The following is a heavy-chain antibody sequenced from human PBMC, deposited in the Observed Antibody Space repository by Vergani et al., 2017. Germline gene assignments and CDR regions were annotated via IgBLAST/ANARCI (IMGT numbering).Heavy chain of an antibody. V-gene: IGHV3-23*01. D-gene: IGHD3-22*01. CDR2: ISGSGGNT. CDR1: GFTFSSYA. CDR3: ARLSYDTTPYLQGGYDC. Sequence: EVQLLESGGNLIQPGGSLRLSCGASGFTFSSYAMTWVRLAPGKGLQWVSAISGSGGNTFYTDSVKGRFTISRDNSKDMLYLQMNSLRAEDTAVYYCARLSYDTTPYLQGGYDCWGQGTLVSVSS. J-gene: IGHJ4*02.